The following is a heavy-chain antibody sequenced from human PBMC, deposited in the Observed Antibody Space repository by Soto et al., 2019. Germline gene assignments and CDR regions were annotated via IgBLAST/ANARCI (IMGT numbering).Heavy chain of an antibody. CDR1: GVTFSSYA. D-gene: IGHD6-19*01. CDR3: ARDRTHSSVSCAFDI. J-gene: IGHJ3*02. V-gene: IGHV1-69*01. CDR2: IIPIFGTA. Sequence: QVQLVQSGAEVKKPGSSVKVSCKASGVTFSSYAISWVRQAPGQGIEWMGGIIPIFGTANYAQKFQGRVTITADESTSTAYMELSSLRSEDTAVYYCARDRTHSSVSCAFDIWGQGTMVTVSS.